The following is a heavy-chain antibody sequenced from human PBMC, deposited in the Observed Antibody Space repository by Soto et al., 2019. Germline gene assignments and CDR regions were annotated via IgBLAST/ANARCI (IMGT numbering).Heavy chain of an antibody. CDR2: INHSGST. CDR1: GGSFSGYY. D-gene: IGHD6-13*01. Sequence: SETLSLTCAVYGGSFSGYYWSWIRQPPGKGLEWIGEINHSGSTNYNPSLKSRVTISVDTSKNQFSLKLSSVTAADTAVYYCARATAAGTTPYYYYMDVWGKGTTVTVSS. J-gene: IGHJ6*03. CDR3: ARATAAGTTPYYYYMDV. V-gene: IGHV4-34*01.